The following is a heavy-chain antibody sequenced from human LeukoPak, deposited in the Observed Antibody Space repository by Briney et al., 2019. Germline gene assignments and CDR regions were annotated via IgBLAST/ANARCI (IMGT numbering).Heavy chain of an antibody. V-gene: IGHV4-4*02. D-gene: IGHD3-22*01. CDR3: ARGLVTMIVVPEEGAFDI. CDR2: IYHSGST. Sequence: PSETLSLTCAVSGGSISSSNWWSWIRQPPGKGLEWIGEIYHSGSTYYNPSLKSRVTISVGTSKNQFSLKLSSVTAADTAVYYCARGLVTMIVVPEEGAFDIWGQGAMVTVSS. CDR1: GGSISSSNW. J-gene: IGHJ3*02.